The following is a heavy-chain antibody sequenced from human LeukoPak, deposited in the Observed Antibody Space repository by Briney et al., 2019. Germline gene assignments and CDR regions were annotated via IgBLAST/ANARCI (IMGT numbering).Heavy chain of an antibody. CDR1: GFTFSNYA. CDR2: ISYDGSDK. CDR3: ARARFGYNRGPFDY. J-gene: IGHJ4*02. D-gene: IGHD5-24*01. V-gene: IGHV3-30-3*01. Sequence: GGSLRLSCAVSGFTFSNYAIHWVRQAPGKGLEWAAFISYDGSDKHYADSVKGRFTISRDNSKNTLYLQMNSLRPEDTAVYYCARARFGYNRGPFDYWGQGILVTVSS.